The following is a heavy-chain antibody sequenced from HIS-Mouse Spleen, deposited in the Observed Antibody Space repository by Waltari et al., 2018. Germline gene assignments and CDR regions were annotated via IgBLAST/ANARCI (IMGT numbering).Heavy chain of an antibody. V-gene: IGHV3-30*18. D-gene: IGHD3-22*01. Sequence: QVELVESGGGVVQPGGSLRLSCAASGFTFSSYGMHWVRQAPGKGLEWVAVISYDGSNKYYADSVKGRFTISRDNSKNTLYLQMNSLRAEDTAVYYCAKDGGVVMGVLDYWGQGTLVTVSS. J-gene: IGHJ4*02. CDR1: GFTFSSYG. CDR2: ISYDGSNK. CDR3: AKDGGVVMGVLDY.